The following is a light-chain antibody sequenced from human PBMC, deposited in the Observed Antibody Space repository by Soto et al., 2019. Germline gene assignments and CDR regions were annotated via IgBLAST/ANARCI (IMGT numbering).Light chain of an antibody. CDR1: RSDIGSYNY. Sequence: QSVLAQPASVSGSPGQSITISCSGTRSDIGSYNYVAWYQQFPGNTPKILIYGVSNRPSGVSSRFSGSKSGNTASLTISGLQAEDEADYYCISYTGSSTSYVFGSGTKVAFL. CDR2: GVS. J-gene: IGLJ1*01. CDR3: ISYTGSSTSYV. V-gene: IGLV2-14*01.